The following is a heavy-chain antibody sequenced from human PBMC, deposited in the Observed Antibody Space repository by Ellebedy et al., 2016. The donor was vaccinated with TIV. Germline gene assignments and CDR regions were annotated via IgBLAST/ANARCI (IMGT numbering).Heavy chain of an antibody. CDR2: IYYTGTT. Sequence: MPGGSLRLSCTVSGGSLTNHFWSWIRQPPGKGLEWIASIYYTGTTNYNPSLKSGVIISVDTSKNQISLTLMTPVSAADTAVYYCARVAITPAVGGGYFDLWGRGTLLTVSS. D-gene: IGHD3-16*01. V-gene: IGHV4-59*11. J-gene: IGHJ2*01. CDR1: GGSLTNHF. CDR3: ARVAITPAVGGGYFDL.